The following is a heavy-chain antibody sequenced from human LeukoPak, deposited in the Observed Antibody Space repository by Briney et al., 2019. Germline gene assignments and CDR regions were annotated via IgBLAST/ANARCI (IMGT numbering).Heavy chain of an antibody. Sequence: PSETLSLTCSVSGGSIGSTGNYWGWVRQPPGKGLEWIGSIYYTGSTYYNPSLKSRVTISVDTSKNQFSLKLSSVTAADTAVFFCARSTGLTLAGPFDYWGQGTLVTVSS. CDR3: ARSTGLTLAGPFDY. V-gene: IGHV4-39*01. CDR1: GGSIGSTGNY. J-gene: IGHJ4*02. CDR2: IYYTGST. D-gene: IGHD6-19*01.